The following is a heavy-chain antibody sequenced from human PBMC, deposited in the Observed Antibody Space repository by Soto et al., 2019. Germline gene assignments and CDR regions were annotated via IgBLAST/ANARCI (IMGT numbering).Heavy chain of an antibody. J-gene: IGHJ4*02. V-gene: IGHV3-23*01. CDR3: AKDALRYFDWLYSPAPFDY. CDR1: GFTFSSYA. CDR2: ISGSGGST. Sequence: GGSLRLSCAASGFTFSSYAMSWVRQAPGKGLEWVSAISGSGGSTYYADSVKGRFTISRDNSKNTLYLQMNSLRAEDTAVYYCAKDALRYFDWLYSPAPFDYWGQVTLVTVSS. D-gene: IGHD3-9*01.